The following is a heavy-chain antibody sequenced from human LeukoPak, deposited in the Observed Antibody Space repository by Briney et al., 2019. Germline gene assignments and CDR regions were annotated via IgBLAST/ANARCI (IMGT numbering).Heavy chain of an antibody. CDR1: GYTFTGYY. CDR3: ARDSPDYYDSSPLFDY. Sequence: ASVKVSCKASGYTFTGYYMHWVRQAPGQGLEWMGWISAYNGNTNYAQKLQGRVTMTTDTSTSTAYMELRSLRSDDTAVYYCARDSPDYYDSSPLFDYWGQGTLVTVSS. J-gene: IGHJ4*02. D-gene: IGHD3-22*01. CDR2: ISAYNGNT. V-gene: IGHV1-18*04.